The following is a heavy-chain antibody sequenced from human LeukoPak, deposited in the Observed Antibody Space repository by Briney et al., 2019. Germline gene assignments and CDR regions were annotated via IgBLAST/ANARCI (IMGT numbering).Heavy chain of an antibody. J-gene: IGHJ3*02. CDR2: INPSSGGT. V-gene: IGHV1-2*02. CDR1: GYTFTGYY. Sequence: GASVTVSCKASGYTFTGYYMHWVRQAPGQGLERMGWINPSSGGTNSARKFQGRVTMTRDTSISTAYIELSRLRSDDTAVYYCATPYGSGTVDAFDIWGQGTIVTVSS. D-gene: IGHD3-10*01. CDR3: ATPYGSGTVDAFDI.